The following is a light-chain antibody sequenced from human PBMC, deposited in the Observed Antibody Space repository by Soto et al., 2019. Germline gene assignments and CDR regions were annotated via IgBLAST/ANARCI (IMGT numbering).Light chain of an antibody. V-gene: IGKV1-27*01. Sequence: IQMSQSPSSLSASVGDRVTISCRASQGIIDYLAWYQQKPGKAPKLLIYAASTLQSGVPSRFSGSGSGTDFTRTISSLQPEDVATYYCQKYNSAPQTFGQGTKVEIK. J-gene: IGKJ1*01. CDR1: QGIIDY. CDR3: QKYNSAPQT. CDR2: AAS.